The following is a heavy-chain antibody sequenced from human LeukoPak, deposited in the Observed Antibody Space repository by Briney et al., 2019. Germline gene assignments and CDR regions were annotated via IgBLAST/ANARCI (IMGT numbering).Heavy chain of an antibody. V-gene: IGHV3-9*01. CDR3: AKDINGFAY. D-gene: IGHD2-8*01. CDR2: ISWNSGSI. Sequence: GRSLRLSCAASGFTFDDYAMHWVRQAPGKGLEWVSGISWNSGSIGYADSVKGRFTIPRDNAKNSLYLQMNSLRAEDTALYYCAKDINGFAYWGQGTLVTVSS. CDR1: GFTFDDYA. J-gene: IGHJ4*02.